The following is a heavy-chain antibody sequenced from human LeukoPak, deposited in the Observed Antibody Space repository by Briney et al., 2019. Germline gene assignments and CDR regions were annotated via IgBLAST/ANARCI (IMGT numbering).Heavy chain of an antibody. J-gene: IGHJ4*02. Sequence: GGSLRLSCAASGFTFSSYAMSWVRQAPGKGLEWVSAISGSGGSTYYADSVKGRFTISRDNSKNTLYLQMNSLRAEDTAVYYCAKGMYYYDSSGYYPDYWGQGTLVTVSS. V-gene: IGHV3-23*01. CDR3: AKGMYYYDSSGYYPDY. CDR2: ISGSGGST. D-gene: IGHD3-22*01. CDR1: GFTFSSYA.